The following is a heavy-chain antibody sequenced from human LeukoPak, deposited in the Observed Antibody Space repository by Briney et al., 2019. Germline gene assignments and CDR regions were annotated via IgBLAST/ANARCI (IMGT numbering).Heavy chain of an antibody. CDR1: GFTFSSYW. J-gene: IGHJ4*02. Sequence: PGGSLRLSCAASGFTFSSYWMSWVRQAPGKGLEWVSAISGSGGSTYYADSVKGRFTISRDNSKNTLYLQMNSLRAEDTAVYYCAKDRGVGATGGEDGGDYWGQGTLVTVSS. CDR3: AKDRGVGATGGEDGGDY. D-gene: IGHD1-26*01. CDR2: ISGSGGST. V-gene: IGHV3-23*01.